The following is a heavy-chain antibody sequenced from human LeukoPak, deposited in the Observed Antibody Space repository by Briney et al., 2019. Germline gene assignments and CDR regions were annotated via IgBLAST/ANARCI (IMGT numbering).Heavy chain of an antibody. Sequence: GSLRLSCAASGFTFSNEAMGWVRQLRGGGLEWVSTISPGGGTTYYAESMKGRFTISRDNSKSTLYLEMNSLRAEDTAVYYCARDSRGYSYGRTFDYWGQGTLVTVSS. D-gene: IGHD5-18*01. V-gene: IGHV3-23*01. CDR3: ARDSRGYSYGRTFDY. CDR1: GFTFSNEA. J-gene: IGHJ4*02. CDR2: ISPGGGTT.